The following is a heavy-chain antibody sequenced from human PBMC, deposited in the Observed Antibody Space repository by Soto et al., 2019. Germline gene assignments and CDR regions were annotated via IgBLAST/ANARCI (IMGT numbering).Heavy chain of an antibody. CDR2: ISWNSGSI. J-gene: IGHJ4*02. CDR3: AKDKIAVAGTDLDY. V-gene: IGHV3-9*01. CDR1: GFTFDAYA. D-gene: IGHD6-19*01. Sequence: EVQLVESGGGLVQPGRSLRLSCAASGFTFDAYAMHWVRQAPGKGLEWVSGISWNSGSIGYADSVKGRFTISRDNAKNSLYLQMNSLIAEDTALYYCAKDKIAVAGTDLDYWGQGTLVTVSS.